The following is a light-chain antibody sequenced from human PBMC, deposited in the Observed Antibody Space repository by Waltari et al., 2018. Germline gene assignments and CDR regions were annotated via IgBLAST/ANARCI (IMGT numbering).Light chain of an antibody. Sequence: QSVLTQPPSVSAAPVQRVTLSCSGGYSTLGRHSVTWYQQLPGPAPKRIIFENRLRPSGIPDRFAGSKSGTSSALDIVGLQPGDEAYYYCATWDSSLSGEVFGGGTKVTIL. CDR2: ENR. V-gene: IGLV1-51*01. CDR3: ATWDSSLSGEV. J-gene: IGLJ2*01. CDR1: YSTLGRHS.